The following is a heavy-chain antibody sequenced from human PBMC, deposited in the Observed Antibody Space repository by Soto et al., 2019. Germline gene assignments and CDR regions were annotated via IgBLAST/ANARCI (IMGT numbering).Heavy chain of an antibody. CDR1: GYTFTSYD. J-gene: IGHJ6*03. V-gene: IGHV1-8*01. CDR2: MNPNSGNT. D-gene: IGHD5-12*01. Sequence: ASVKVSCKASGYTFTSYDLNWVRQATGQGLEWMGWMNPNSGNTGYAQKFQGRVTMTRNTSISTAYMELSSLRSEDTAVYYCAREFLYGGFGLGGYYYYYMDVWGKGTTVTVSS. CDR3: AREFLYGGFGLGGYYYYYMDV.